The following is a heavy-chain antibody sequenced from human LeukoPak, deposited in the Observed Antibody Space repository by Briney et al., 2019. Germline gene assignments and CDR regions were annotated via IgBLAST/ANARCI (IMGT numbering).Heavy chain of an antibody. CDR3: ARGIAVAGTRGYFDY. J-gene: IGHJ4*02. D-gene: IGHD6-19*01. CDR1: GGSISSYY. Sequence: SETLSLTCTVSGGSISSYYWSWIRQPPGKGLEWIGYIYYSGSTNYNPSLKSRVTISVDTSKNQFSLKLSSVTAADTAVYYCARGIAVAGTRGYFDYWGQGTLVTVSS. V-gene: IGHV4-59*01. CDR2: IYYSGST.